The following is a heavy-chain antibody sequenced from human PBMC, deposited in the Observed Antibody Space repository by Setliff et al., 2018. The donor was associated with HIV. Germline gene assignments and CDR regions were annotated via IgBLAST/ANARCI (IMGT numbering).Heavy chain of an antibody. CDR1: GGSISSDNW. CDR3: ARGHCSGTNCYGVDYYGMDI. CDR2: IYHSEYT. J-gene: IGHJ6*02. Sequence: SETLSLTCAVSGGSISSDNWWTWVRQAPGKGRKWSWEIYHSEYTNYNPSLKSRVSMSVDQSKNHFSVKLASVTAADTAVYYCARGHCSGTNCYGVDYYGMDIWGQGTTVTVSS. V-gene: IGHV4-4*02. D-gene: IGHD2-2*01.